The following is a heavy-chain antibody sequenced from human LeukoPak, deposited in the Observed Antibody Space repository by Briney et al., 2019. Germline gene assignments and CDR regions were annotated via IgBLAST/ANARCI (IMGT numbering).Heavy chain of an antibody. Sequence: SETLSLTCTVSGGSISSYYWSWIRQSPGKGLEWIGYIYFTGTTNYNPSLKSRVTISVDTSKKQLSLKLGSVTAADTAVYYCARDQRGDSAYDFDYWGQGILVTVSS. D-gene: IGHD5-12*01. CDR2: IYFTGTT. CDR3: ARDQRGDSAYDFDY. V-gene: IGHV4-59*01. CDR1: GGSISSYY. J-gene: IGHJ4*02.